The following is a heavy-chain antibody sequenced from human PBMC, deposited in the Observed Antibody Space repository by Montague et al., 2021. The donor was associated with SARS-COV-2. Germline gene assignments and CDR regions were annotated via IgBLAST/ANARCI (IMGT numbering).Heavy chain of an antibody. CDR1: GFSLTTSGVG. CDR2: IYWDDDK. Sequence: PALVKPTQTLTLTCTFSGFSLTTSGVGVGWIRQPPGKALEWLALIYWDDDKRYSPSLKSRLTNTKDTSKKQVVLTLTNMDPVDTATYYCARTLTTKVAFDIWGQGTMVTVSS. V-gene: IGHV2-5*02. CDR3: ARTLTTKVAFDI. J-gene: IGHJ3*02. D-gene: IGHD3-22*01.